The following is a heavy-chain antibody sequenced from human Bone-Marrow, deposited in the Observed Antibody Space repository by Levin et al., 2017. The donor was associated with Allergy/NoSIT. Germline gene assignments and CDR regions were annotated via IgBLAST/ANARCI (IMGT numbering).Heavy chain of an antibody. CDR2: TYYRSKWYS. D-gene: IGHD6-19*01. Sequence: SQTLSLTCAISGDSFSSSNAAWNWIRQSPSRGLEWLGRTYYRSKWYSDSAASVRSRITISPDTSKNHFSLQLDSVTPEDTAVYYCARYSNSGWFFDFWGQGTLVTVSS. J-gene: IGHJ4*02. CDR3: ARYSNSGWFFDF. CDR1: GDSFSSSNAA. V-gene: IGHV6-1*01.